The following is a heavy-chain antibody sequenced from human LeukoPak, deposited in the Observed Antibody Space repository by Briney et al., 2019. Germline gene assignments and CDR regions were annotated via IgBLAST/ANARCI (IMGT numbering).Heavy chain of an antibody. Sequence: AGRSLRLSCAASGFTVISNYMNWVRQAPGKGLEWFSVIYSDDSTYYADSVKGRLSISRDNSNNTLYLQVNSLRAEDTAVYYCAQGYCSSTSCYLDYWGQGILVTVSS. J-gene: IGHJ4*02. CDR2: IYSDDST. CDR3: AQGYCSSTSCYLDY. V-gene: IGHV3-66*01. CDR1: GFTVISNY. D-gene: IGHD2-2*01.